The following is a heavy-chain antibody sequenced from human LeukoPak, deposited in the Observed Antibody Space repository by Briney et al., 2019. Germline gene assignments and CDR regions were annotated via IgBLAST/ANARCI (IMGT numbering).Heavy chain of an antibody. CDR1: GGSFSGYY. J-gene: IGHJ6*03. CDR3: AGRKGSSSRFRGYYYYYMDV. V-gene: IGHV4-34*01. CDR2: INHSGST. D-gene: IGHD6-6*01. Sequence: SETLSLTCAVYGGSFSGYYWSWIRQPPGKGLEWIGEINHSGSTNYNPSLKSRVTISVDTSKNQFSLKLSSVTAADTAVYYCAGRKGSSSRFRGYYYYYMDVWGKGTTVTVSS.